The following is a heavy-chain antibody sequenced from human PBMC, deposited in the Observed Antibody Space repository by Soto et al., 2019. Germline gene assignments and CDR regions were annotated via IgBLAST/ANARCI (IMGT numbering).Heavy chain of an antibody. Sequence: SETLSLTCNVSGGSVSSTTDYWSWIRQPPGKGLEWIASVYYTGKTNYTPSLKSRVAISIDTSDNKVSLKMRSVTAADTAVYFCVRLRFSAAWELDSWGQGTLVTVSS. CDR3: VRLRFSAAWELDS. V-gene: IGHV4-61*01. D-gene: IGHD1-26*01. CDR2: VYYTGKT. CDR1: GGSVSSTTDY. J-gene: IGHJ4*02.